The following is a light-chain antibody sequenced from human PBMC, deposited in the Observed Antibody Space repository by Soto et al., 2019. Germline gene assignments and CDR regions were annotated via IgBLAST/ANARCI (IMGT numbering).Light chain of an antibody. V-gene: IGKV3-11*01. J-gene: IGKJ4*01. Sequence: EIVLTQSPATLSLSPGERATLSCRASQSVSSYLAWYQQKPGQAPGLLIYDASNRATGIPDRFSGSGSGTDFTLTISRLEPEDFAVYYCQQRYNWPLTFGGGTKVDIK. CDR2: DAS. CDR3: QQRYNWPLT. CDR1: QSVSSY.